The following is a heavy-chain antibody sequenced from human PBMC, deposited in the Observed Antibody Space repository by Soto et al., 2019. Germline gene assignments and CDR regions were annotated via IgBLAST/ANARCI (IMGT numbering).Heavy chain of an antibody. V-gene: IGHV1-46*01. Sequence: ASVKVYCKASGYTFTRYYMHWVRQAPGHRLEWMGVVNPSGGSTTYPQKFQGRVTMTRDTSTSTVYMELTSLRSDDTAVYYCARGIVVVPVAFDIWGQGTMVTVSS. J-gene: IGHJ3*02. CDR2: VNPSGGST. CDR3: ARGIVVVPVAFDI. D-gene: IGHD2-15*01. CDR1: GYTFTRYY.